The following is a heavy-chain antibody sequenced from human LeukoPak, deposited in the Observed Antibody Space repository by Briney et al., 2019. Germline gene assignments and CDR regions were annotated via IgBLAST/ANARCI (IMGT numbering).Heavy chain of an antibody. Sequence: SETLSLTCTVSGGSISSSSYYWGWIRQPPGKGLEWIGSIYYSGSTYYNPSLKSRVTISVDTSKNQFSLKLSSVTAADTAVYYCARGKNPLPPIDYWGQGTLVTVSS. V-gene: IGHV4-39*07. CDR3: ARGKNPLPPIDY. D-gene: IGHD2-21*01. CDR1: GGSISSSSYY. CDR2: IYYSGST. J-gene: IGHJ4*02.